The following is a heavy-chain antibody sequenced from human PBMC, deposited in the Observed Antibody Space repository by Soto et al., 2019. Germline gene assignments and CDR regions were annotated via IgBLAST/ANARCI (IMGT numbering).Heavy chain of an antibody. CDR2: IYYSGST. CDR1: GGSISSSSYY. V-gene: IGHV4-39*01. J-gene: IGHJ3*02. D-gene: IGHD4-17*01. CDR3: AMGPNGDQGSSAFDI. Sequence: QLQLQESGPGLVKPSETLSLTCTVSGGSISSSSYYWGWIRQPPGKGLEWIGSIYYSGSTYYNPSLKSRVTLSVDTSKNQFSLKLSSVTAADTAVYYCAMGPNGDQGSSAFDIWGQGTMVTVSS.